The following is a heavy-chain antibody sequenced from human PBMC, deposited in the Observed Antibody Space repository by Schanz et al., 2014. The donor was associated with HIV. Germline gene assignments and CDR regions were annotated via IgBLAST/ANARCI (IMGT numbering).Heavy chain of an antibody. CDR2: IDPKNGGT. CDR3: ARHNYSLNFDI. CDR1: GYIFTAYH. Sequence: VQLVQSGAEVRKPGASVKVSCQTSGYIFTAYHIHWVRQAPGQGLEWMGRIDPKNGGTIFAEKFHGRVTMTRDTPITTVYMDRSGLRSDDPAVYFCARHNYSLNFDIGGQGTMVSV. J-gene: IGHJ3*02. V-gene: IGHV1-2*06. D-gene: IGHD3-10*01.